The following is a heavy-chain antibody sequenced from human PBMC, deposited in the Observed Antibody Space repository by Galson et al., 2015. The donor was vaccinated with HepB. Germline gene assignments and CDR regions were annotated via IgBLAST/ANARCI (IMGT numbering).Heavy chain of an antibody. Sequence: SLRLSCAPTGFTFDYYAMTWVRRAPGKGLEWISAITPSGDNTYSADSMKGRFFISRDNSQNTLFLQMNSLRADDTAIYFCAKVFPEKTDGWYRQALYYFDSWGQGTRVTVSS. CDR3: AKVFPEKTDGWYRQALYYFDS. V-gene: IGHV3-23*01. CDR1: GFTFDYYA. D-gene: IGHD6-19*01. J-gene: IGHJ4*02. CDR2: ITPSGDNT.